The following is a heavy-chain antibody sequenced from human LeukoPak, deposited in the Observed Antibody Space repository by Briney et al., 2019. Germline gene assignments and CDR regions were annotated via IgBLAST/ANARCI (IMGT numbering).Heavy chain of an antibody. CDR2: MKQDGSEQ. V-gene: IGHV3-7*01. CDR3: ARDADWSSDY. D-gene: IGHD3/OR15-3a*01. J-gene: IGHJ4*02. Sequence: GGSLRLSCVGSGFTFKNHWMVWVRQAPGKGLEWVANMKQDGSEQYYGDSVRGRLTISRDNAKNSLYLQMNSLRVADTAVYYCARDADWSSDYWGQGTLVTVSS. CDR1: GFTFKNHW.